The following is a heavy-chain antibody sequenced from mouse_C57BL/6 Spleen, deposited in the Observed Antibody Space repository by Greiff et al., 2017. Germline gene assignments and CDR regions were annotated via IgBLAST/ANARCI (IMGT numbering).Heavy chain of an antibody. CDR3: ARHEEAPITTVVAFDY. D-gene: IGHD1-1*01. Sequence: QVQLKQSGAELVKPGASVKLSCKASGYTFTEYTIHWVKQRSGQGLEWIGWFYPGSGSIKYNEKFKDKATLTADKSSSTVYMELSRLTSEDSAVYFCARHEEAPITTVVAFDYWGQGTTLTVSS. J-gene: IGHJ2*01. CDR1: GYTFTEYT. CDR2: FYPGSGSI. V-gene: IGHV1-62-2*01.